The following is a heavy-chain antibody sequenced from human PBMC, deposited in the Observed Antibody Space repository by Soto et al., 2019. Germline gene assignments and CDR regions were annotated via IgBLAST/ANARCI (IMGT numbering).Heavy chain of an antibody. CDR1: GRSISSGGYY. CDR3: ARGVSH. J-gene: IGHJ4*02. D-gene: IGHD3-10*01. V-gene: IGHV4-31*03. Sequence: QVQLQESGPGLVTPSQTLSLTCTVSGRSISSGGYYWSCIRQHPGKGMEWNGYIYYSGSTSSNPSLKSRLTISVDTSKYQFSLKLSSVTAADTAVYYCARGVSHWGQGTLVTVSS. CDR2: IYYSGST.